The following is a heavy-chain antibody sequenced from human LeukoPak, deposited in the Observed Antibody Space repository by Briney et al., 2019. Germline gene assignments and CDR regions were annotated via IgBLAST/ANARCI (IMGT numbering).Heavy chain of an antibody. D-gene: IGHD6-13*01. Sequence: PSETLSLTCSVSGGSITSSSYLWGWIRQPPGKGLEWIGYIYYSGSTNYNPSLKSRVTISVDTSKNQFSLKLSSVTAADTAVYYCARGPLGSSWDRGAFDIWGQGTMVTVSS. CDR1: GGSITSSSYL. J-gene: IGHJ3*02. CDR3: ARGPLGSSWDRGAFDI. CDR2: IYYSGST. V-gene: IGHV4-61*05.